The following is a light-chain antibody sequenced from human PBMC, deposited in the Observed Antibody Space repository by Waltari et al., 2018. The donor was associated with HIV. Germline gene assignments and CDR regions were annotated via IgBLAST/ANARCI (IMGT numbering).Light chain of an antibody. CDR2: AND. CDR3: GTWDTSLSVGV. CDR1: SPNIEKHY. Sequence: QSVLTQPPSLSAAPGQRVTLSCPGSSPNIEKHYVSWYQQLPGTAPKLLIYANDKRPSGIPDRFSGSQSGTSATLGITGLQTGDEADYYCGTWDTSLSVGVFGGGTKLTVL. V-gene: IGLV1-51*02. J-gene: IGLJ3*02.